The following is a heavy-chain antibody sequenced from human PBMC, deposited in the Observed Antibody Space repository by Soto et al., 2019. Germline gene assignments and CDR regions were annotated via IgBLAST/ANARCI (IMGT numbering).Heavy chain of an antibody. CDR2: ISGTSFYI. Sequence: GGSLRLSCVASGFTFSNYNMNWVRQAPGKGLEWVSHISGTSFYIHYADSVKGRFTISRDNAKNSVYLQMDSLRVEDTAVYYCAREGALKPFSSWGQGALVTVSP. CDR3: AREGALKPFSS. CDR1: GFTFSNYN. V-gene: IGHV3-21*01. J-gene: IGHJ5*02.